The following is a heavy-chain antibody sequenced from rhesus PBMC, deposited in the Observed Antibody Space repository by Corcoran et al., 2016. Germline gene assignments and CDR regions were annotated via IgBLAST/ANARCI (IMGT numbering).Heavy chain of an antibody. D-gene: IGHD6-31*01. CDR1: GGSVSSRNW. J-gene: IGHJ4*01. CDR3: ARDSSDFDS. V-gene: IGHV4-57*01. Sequence: QVQLQASGPGVVKPSETLSLTCAVSGGSVSSRNWWNWIRQPPGKGLEWIGRISGSGGSTSYNPSLTSRVTISTDTSKNQFSLKVSSVTAADTAVYFCARDSSDFDSWGQGVLVTVSS. CDR2: ISGSGGST.